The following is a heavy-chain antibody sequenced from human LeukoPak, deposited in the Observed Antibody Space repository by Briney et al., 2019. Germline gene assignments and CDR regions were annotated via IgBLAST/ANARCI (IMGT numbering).Heavy chain of an antibody. Sequence: ASVKDSCKASGYTFTSYGISWVRQAPGQGLEWMGWISAYNGNTNYAQKLQGRDTMTTDTSTSTAYMELRSLRSDDTAVYYCARGSDTAMVDDYFDYWGQGTLVTVSS. CDR2: ISAYNGNT. D-gene: IGHD5-18*01. V-gene: IGHV1-18*01. CDR3: ARGSDTAMVDDYFDY. CDR1: GYTFTSYG. J-gene: IGHJ4*02.